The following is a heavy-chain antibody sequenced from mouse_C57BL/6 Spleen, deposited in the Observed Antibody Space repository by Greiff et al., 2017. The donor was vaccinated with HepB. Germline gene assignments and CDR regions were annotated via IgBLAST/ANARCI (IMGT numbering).Heavy chain of an antibody. J-gene: IGHJ2*01. CDR2: ISDGGSYT. CDR1: GFTFSSYA. D-gene: IGHD1-1*01. Sequence: EVHLVESGGGLVKPGGSLKLSCAASGFTFSSYAMSWVRQTPEKRLEWVATISDGGSYTYYPDNVKGRFTISRDNAKNNLYLQMSHLKSEDTAMYYCAREGAYYYADYWGQGTTLTVSS. V-gene: IGHV5-4*01. CDR3: AREGAYYYADY.